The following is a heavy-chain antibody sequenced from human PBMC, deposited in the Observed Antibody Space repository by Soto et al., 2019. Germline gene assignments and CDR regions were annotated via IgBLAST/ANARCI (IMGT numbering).Heavy chain of an antibody. CDR1: GGSISSGGYS. CDR3: ARGYSSSWAEDWFDP. D-gene: IGHD6-13*01. J-gene: IGHJ5*02. Sequence: QLQLQESGSGLVKPSQTLSLTCAVSGGSISSGGYSWSWIRQPPGKGLEWIGYIYHSGSTYYNPSLKSRVTISVDRSTNQFSLKLSSVTAADTAVYYCARGYSSSWAEDWFDPWGQGTLVTVSS. V-gene: IGHV4-30-2*01. CDR2: IYHSGST.